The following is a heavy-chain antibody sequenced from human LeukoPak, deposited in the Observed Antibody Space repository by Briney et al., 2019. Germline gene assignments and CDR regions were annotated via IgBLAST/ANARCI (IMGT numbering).Heavy chain of an antibody. D-gene: IGHD6-13*01. J-gene: IGHJ6*03. V-gene: IGHV3-7*01. CDR3: ARDNAGPGYSSSWYLGYYYYYMDV. CDR2: IKQDGSEK. Sequence: PGGSLRLSCAASGFTFSSYWMSWVRQAPGKGLEWVANIKQDGSEKYYVDSVKGRFTISRDNAKNSLYLQMNSLRAEDTAVYYCARDNAGPGYSSSWYLGYYYYYMDVWGKGTTVTISS. CDR1: GFTFSSYW.